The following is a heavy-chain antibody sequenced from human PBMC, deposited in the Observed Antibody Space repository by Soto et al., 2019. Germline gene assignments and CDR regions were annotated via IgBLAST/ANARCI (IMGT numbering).Heavy chain of an antibody. CDR3: AITWGYCSGGSCSDY. CDR2: IIPILGIA. D-gene: IGHD2-15*01. V-gene: IGHV1-69*02. Sequence: QVQLVQSGAEVNTPGSSVKVSCTAYGGTFSSYTISWVRQAPGQGLEWMGRIIPILGIANYAQKFQGRVTITAEKSTSTAYMALGSLGSEDTAVYYCAITWGYCSGGSCSDYWGQGTLVTVSS. J-gene: IGHJ4*02. CDR1: GGTFSSYT.